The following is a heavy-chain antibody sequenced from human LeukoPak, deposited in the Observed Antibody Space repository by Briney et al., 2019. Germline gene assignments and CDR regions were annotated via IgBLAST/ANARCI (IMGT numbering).Heavy chain of an antibody. D-gene: IGHD6-19*01. Sequence: SETLSLTCTVSGGSISSYYWSWIRQPPGKGLEWIGYIYYSGSTNYNPSLKSRVTISVDTSKNQFSLKLSSVTAADTAVYYCARSRIVLADSLDPWGQGTLVTVSS. J-gene: IGHJ5*02. CDR3: ARSRIVLADSLDP. CDR1: GGSISSYY. CDR2: IYYSGST. V-gene: IGHV4-59*12.